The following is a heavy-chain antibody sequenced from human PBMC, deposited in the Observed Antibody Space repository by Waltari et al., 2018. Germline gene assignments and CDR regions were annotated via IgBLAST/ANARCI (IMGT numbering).Heavy chain of an antibody. Sequence: QVQLVQSGAEVKKPGASVTVSCKVSGYTPTELSMHWVRQAPGKGLEWMGGFDPEDGETIYAQKFQGRVTMTEDTSTDTAYMELSSLRSEDTAVYYCAAVRRLRFLEWLSFDPWGQGTLVTVSS. CDR3: AAVRRLRFLEWLSFDP. V-gene: IGHV1-24*01. D-gene: IGHD3-3*01. CDR1: GYTPTELS. J-gene: IGHJ5*02. CDR2: FDPEDGET.